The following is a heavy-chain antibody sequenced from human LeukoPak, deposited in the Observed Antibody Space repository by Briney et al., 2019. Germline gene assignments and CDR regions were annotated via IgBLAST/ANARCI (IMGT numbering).Heavy chain of an antibody. Sequence: PXXTLSLTCAVYGGSFSGYYWSWIRQPPGKGLEGIGEINHSGSTNSNPSLKSRVTISVDTSKNQFSLKLSSVTAADTAVYYCARGAFYGSESYNYWGQGTLVTVSS. CDR2: INHSGST. CDR1: GGSFSGYY. D-gene: IGHD3-10*01. J-gene: IGHJ4*02. CDR3: ARGAFYGSESYNY. V-gene: IGHV4-34*01.